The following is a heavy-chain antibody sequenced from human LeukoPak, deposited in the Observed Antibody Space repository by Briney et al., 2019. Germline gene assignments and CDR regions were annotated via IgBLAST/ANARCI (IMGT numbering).Heavy chain of an antibody. V-gene: IGHV3-7*01. Sequence: GGSLRLSCAASGFTFSSYWMSWVRQAPGKGLEWVANIKQDGSEKYYVDSVKGRFTISRDNAKNSLYLQMNSLRAEDTAVYYCAGGGWLRKISVDYWGQGTLVTVSS. D-gene: IGHD6-19*01. J-gene: IGHJ4*02. CDR3: AGGGWLRKISVDY. CDR1: GFTFSSYW. CDR2: IKQDGSEK.